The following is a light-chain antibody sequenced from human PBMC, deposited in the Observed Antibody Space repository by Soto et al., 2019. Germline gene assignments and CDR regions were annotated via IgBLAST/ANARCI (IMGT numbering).Light chain of an antibody. CDR2: AAS. J-gene: IGKJ3*01. CDR1: QSISSY. CDR3: QQSYSTPRT. V-gene: IGKV1-39*01. Sequence: DIQMTQSPSSLSASVGDRVTITCRASQSISSYLNWYQQKPGKAPTLLIYAASSLQSGVPSRFSGSGSATDFTLTISSLQPEDFATYYCQQSYSTPRTVGPGSKVDIK.